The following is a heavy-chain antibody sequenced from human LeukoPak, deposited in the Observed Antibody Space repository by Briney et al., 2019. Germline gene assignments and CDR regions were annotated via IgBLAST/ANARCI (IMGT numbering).Heavy chain of an antibody. CDR3: ASGGSSGYSDY. Sequence: SETLSLTCAGYGGSFSGYYWSWIRQPPGKGLEWIGEINHSGGTNYNPSLKSRVTISVDTSKNQFSLKLSSVTAADTAVYYCASGGSSGYSDYWGQGTLVTVSS. J-gene: IGHJ4*02. CDR1: GGSFSGYY. V-gene: IGHV4-34*01. D-gene: IGHD3-22*01. CDR2: INHSGGT.